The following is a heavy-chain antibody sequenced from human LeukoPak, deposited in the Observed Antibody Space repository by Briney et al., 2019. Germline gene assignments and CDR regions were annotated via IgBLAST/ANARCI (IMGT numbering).Heavy chain of an antibody. V-gene: IGHV3-7*03. J-gene: IGHJ4*02. CDR1: GFTFSSSW. CDR3: VRDKVGFDY. Sequence: GGALRHSCAASGFTFSSSWMSWVRQAPGKGLEWVANIKQDGSEKYYVDSVKGRFTISRDNAKNSLYLQMNSLRAEDTAVYYCVRDKVGFDYWGQGTLVTVSS. CDR2: IKQDGSEK.